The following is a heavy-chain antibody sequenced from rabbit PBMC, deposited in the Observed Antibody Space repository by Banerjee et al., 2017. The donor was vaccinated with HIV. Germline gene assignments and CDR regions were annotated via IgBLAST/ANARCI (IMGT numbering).Heavy chain of an antibody. CDR3: ARDLAGVIGWNFDL. Sequence: QEQLEESGGDLVKPEGSLTLTCTASGFSFSSSYYMYWVRQAPGKGLEWIGCIDSSSITWYASWVNGRFTISKTSSTTVALQMTSLTAADTATYFCARDLAGVIGWNFDLWGPGTLSPS. D-gene: IGHD4-1*01. CDR2: IDSSSIT. J-gene: IGHJ4*01. CDR1: GFSFSSSYY. V-gene: IGHV1S45*01.